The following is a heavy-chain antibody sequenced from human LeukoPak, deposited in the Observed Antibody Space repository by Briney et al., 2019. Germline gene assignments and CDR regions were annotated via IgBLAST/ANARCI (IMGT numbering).Heavy chain of an antibody. J-gene: IGHJ5*02. CDR1: GYTLTELS. D-gene: IGHD3-10*02. CDR2: FDPEDGET. Sequence: ASVKVSCKVSGYTLTELSMHWVRQAPGKGLEWTGGFDPEDGETIYAQKFQGRVTMTEDTSTDTAYMELSSLRSEDTAVYYCATDLGSGDGIDPWGQGTLVTVSS. V-gene: IGHV1-24*01. CDR3: ATDLGSGDGIDP.